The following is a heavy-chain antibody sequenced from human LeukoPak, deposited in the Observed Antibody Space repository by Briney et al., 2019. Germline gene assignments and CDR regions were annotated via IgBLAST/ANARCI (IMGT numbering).Heavy chain of an antibody. V-gene: IGHV3-20*04. D-gene: IGHD3-9*01. Sequence: PGGSLRLSCAASGFTFDDYGMSWVRQAPGKGLEWVSGINWNGGSTGYADSVKGRFTISRDNAKNSLYLQMNSLRAEDTALYYCARRGPILTGYYNVGYYYYMDVWGKGTTVTVSS. J-gene: IGHJ6*03. CDR3: ARRGPILTGYYNVGYYYYMDV. CDR2: INWNGGST. CDR1: GFTFDDYG.